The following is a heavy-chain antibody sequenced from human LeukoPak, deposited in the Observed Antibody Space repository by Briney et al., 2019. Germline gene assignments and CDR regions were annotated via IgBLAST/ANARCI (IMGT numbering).Heavy chain of an antibody. Sequence: ASVKVSCKASGGTFSSYAISWVRQAPGQGLEWMGGIIPIFGTANYAQKFQGSVTITTDESTSTAYMELSSLRSEDTAVYYCARGYYYDSSGYLWYFDYWGQGTLVTVSS. J-gene: IGHJ4*02. CDR2: IIPIFGTA. V-gene: IGHV1-69*05. D-gene: IGHD3-22*01. CDR3: ARGYYYDSSGYLWYFDY. CDR1: GGTFSSYA.